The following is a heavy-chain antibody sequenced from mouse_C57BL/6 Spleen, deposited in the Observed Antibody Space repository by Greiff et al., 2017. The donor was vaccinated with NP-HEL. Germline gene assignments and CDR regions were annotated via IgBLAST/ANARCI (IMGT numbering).Heavy chain of an antibody. CDR2: IYPGSGNT. CDR1: GYTFTDYY. J-gene: IGHJ4*01. CDR3: AREGDYYGSSRYAMDY. D-gene: IGHD1-1*01. V-gene: IGHV1-76*01. Sequence: LQESGAELVRPGASVKLSCKASGYTFTDYYINWVKQRPGQGLEWIARIYPGSGNTYYNEKFKGKATLTAEKSSSTAYMQLSSLTSEDSAVYFCAREGDYYGSSRYAMDYWGQGTSVTVSS.